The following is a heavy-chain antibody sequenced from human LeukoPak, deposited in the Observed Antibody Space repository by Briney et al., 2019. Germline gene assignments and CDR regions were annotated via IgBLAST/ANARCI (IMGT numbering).Heavy chain of an antibody. CDR2: IYYSGST. V-gene: IGHV4-59*01. J-gene: IGHJ6*03. CDR3: ARGGYSYGYGFYYYYYMDV. D-gene: IGHD5-18*01. CDR1: GRSISSYY. Sequence: SETLSLTCTVSGRSISSYYWSWIRQPPGKGLEWIGYIYYSGSTNYNPSLKSRVTISVDTSKNQFSLKLSSVTAADTAVYYCARGGYSYGYGFYYYYYMDVWGKGTTVTISS.